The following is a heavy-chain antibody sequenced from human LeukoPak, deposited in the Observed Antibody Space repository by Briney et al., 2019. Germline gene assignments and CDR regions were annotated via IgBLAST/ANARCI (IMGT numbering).Heavy chain of an antibody. CDR2: IIPIFGTA. CDR1: GGTFCSYA. D-gene: IGHD4-17*01. Sequence: SVKVSCKASGGTFCSYAIGWVRQAPGQGLEWMGGIIPIFGTANYAQKFQGRVTITADESTSTAYMELSSLRSEDTAVYYCAREPDYGDYGTPENYFDYWGQGTLVTVSS. CDR3: AREPDYGDYGTPENYFDY. J-gene: IGHJ4*02. V-gene: IGHV1-69*13.